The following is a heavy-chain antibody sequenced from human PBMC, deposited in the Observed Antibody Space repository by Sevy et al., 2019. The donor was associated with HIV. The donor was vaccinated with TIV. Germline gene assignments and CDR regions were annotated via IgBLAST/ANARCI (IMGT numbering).Heavy chain of an antibody. CDR1: GGSISSSSYY. Sequence: SETLSLTCTVSGGSISSSSYYWGWIRQPPGKGLEWIGSIYYSGSTYYNPSLKSRVTISVDTSKTQFSLKLSSVTAADTAVYYCARSFGSGSYYNTPDFDYWGQGTLVTVSS. CDR2: IYYSGST. CDR3: ARSFGSGSYYNTPDFDY. D-gene: IGHD3-10*01. J-gene: IGHJ4*02. V-gene: IGHV4-39*01.